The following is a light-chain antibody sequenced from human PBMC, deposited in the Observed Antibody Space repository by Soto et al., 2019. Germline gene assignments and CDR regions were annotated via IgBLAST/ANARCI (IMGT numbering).Light chain of an antibody. CDR2: AAS. V-gene: IGKV1-39*01. CDR3: QQSYCTPPT. Sequence: DIQMTQSPSSLSASVGDRVTITCRASQSISSYLNWYQQKPGKAPKLLIYAASSLQSGVPSRFSGSGSGTDFPLIISILQPEDVATYYCQQSYCTPPTFGGGTKVEIK. J-gene: IGKJ4*01. CDR1: QSISSY.